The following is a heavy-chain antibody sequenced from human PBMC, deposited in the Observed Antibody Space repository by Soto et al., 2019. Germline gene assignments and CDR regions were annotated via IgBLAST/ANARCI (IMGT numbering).Heavy chain of an antibody. CDR2: INHSGST. V-gene: IGHV4-34*01. Sequence: KSSETLSLTCAVYGGSFSGYYWNWIRQPPGKGLEWIGEINHSGSTNYNPSLKSRVTVSVDTSKNQFSLKLSSVTAADTALYFCAGGRGVRGTIIATYYYYGVDVWGQGTTVTVSS. CDR1: GGSFSGYY. D-gene: IGHD3-10*01. J-gene: IGHJ6*02. CDR3: AGGRGVRGTIIATYYYYGVDV.